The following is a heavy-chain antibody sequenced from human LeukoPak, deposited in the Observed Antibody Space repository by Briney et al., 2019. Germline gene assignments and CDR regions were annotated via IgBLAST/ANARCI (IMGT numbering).Heavy chain of an antibody. Sequence: GGSLRLSCAASGFTFSSYAMSWVRQAPGKGLEWVSAISGSGGSTYYADSVKGRFTISRDNSKNTLYLQMNSLRAEDTAVYYCAKDPFWSGYYKDYNWFDPWGQGTLVTVSS. D-gene: IGHD3-3*01. CDR3: AKDPFWSGYYKDYNWFDP. V-gene: IGHV3-23*01. CDR2: ISGSGGST. CDR1: GFTFSSYA. J-gene: IGHJ5*02.